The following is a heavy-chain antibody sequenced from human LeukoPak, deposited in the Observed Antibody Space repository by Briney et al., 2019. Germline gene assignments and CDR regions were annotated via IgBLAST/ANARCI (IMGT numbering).Heavy chain of an antibody. V-gene: IGHV4-39*07. CDR3: ARVGTKVYYYYMDV. Sequence: PSETLSLTCTVSGGSISSSSYYWGWIRQPPGKGLEWIGSIYYSGSTYYNPSLKSRVTISVDTSKNQFSLKLSSVTAADTAVYYWARVGTKVYYYYMDVWGKGTTVTVSS. CDR1: GGSISSSSYY. CDR2: IYYSGST. D-gene: IGHD1-7*01. J-gene: IGHJ6*03.